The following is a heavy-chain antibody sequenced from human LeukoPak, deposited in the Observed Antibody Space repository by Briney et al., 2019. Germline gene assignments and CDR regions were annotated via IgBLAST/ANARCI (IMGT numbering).Heavy chain of an antibody. D-gene: IGHD2-2*01. V-gene: IGHV1-69*04. Sequence: GSSVKVSCKASGGTFSSYAISWVRQAPGQGLEWMGRIIPILGIANYAQKFQGRVTITADKSTSTAYMELSSLRSEDTAVYYCAREDRMEVPAANAVMGYYYYYGMDVWGQGTTVTVSS. J-gene: IGHJ6*02. CDR3: AREDRMEVPAANAVMGYYYYYGMDV. CDR2: IIPILGIA. CDR1: GGTFSSYA.